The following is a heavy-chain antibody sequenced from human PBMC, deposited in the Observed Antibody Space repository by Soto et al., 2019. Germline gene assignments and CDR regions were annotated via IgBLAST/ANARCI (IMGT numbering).Heavy chain of an antibody. D-gene: IGHD3-10*01. CDR3: SRVDPGETSPFDH. CDR2: INPFDGSR. Sequence: GASVKVSCKASGYILTSYYLHWVRQDPGQGLEWMGWINPFDGSRMFAQSFQGRVTFTRDTSTSTVYMELSGLRSDDTAVYYCSRVDPGETSPFDHWGQGTLVTVSS. V-gene: IGHV1-46*03. J-gene: IGHJ4*02. CDR1: GYILTSYY.